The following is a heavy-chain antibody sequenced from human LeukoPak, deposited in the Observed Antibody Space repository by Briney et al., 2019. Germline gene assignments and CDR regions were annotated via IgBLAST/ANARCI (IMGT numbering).Heavy chain of an antibody. Sequence: GGSLRLSCAASGFTFSSYSMNWVRQAPGKGLKWVSSISSSSSYIYYADSVKGRFTISRDNAKNSLYLQMNSLRAEDTAVYYCARVSFHHPGLNDYWGQGTLVTVSS. CDR3: ARVSFHHPGLNDY. J-gene: IGHJ4*02. CDR1: GFTFSSYS. D-gene: IGHD3-16*02. CDR2: ISSSSSYI. V-gene: IGHV3-21*01.